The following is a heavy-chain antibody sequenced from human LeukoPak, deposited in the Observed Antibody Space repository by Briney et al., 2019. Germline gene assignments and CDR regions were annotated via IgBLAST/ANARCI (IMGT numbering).Heavy chain of an antibody. J-gene: IGHJ5*02. CDR3: AREGAPATNRYNWFDP. CDR1: GFTFSNYE. V-gene: IGHV3-48*03. Sequence: TGGSLRLSCAASGFTFSNYEMNWVRQAPGKGLEWISYISSSGSTIYYVDSVKGRFTISRDNAKNSLFLQMNSLRAEDTAVYCCAREGAPATNRYNWFDPWGQGTLVTVSS. D-gene: IGHD2-15*01. CDR2: ISSSGSTI.